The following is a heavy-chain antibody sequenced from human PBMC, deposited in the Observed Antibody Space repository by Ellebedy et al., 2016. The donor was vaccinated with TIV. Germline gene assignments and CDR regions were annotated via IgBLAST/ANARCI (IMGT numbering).Heavy chain of an antibody. CDR3: ATDLQQWLGFDY. CDR2: IIPILGRT. CDR1: GYTFTSYA. Sequence: AASVKVSCKASGYTFTSYAISWVRQAPGQGLEWMGRIIPILGRTNYAQKFQGRVTITADKSTSTAYMELSSLRSEDTAVYYCATDLQQWLGFDYWGQGTMVTVSS. V-gene: IGHV1-69*04. J-gene: IGHJ3*01. D-gene: IGHD6-19*01.